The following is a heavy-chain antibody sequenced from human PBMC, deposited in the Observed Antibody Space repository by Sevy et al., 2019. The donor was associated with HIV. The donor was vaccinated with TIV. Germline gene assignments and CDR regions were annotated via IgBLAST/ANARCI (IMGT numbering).Heavy chain of an antibody. CDR1: GFTFSSHW. V-gene: IGHV3-74*01. D-gene: IGHD3-3*01. CDR3: ARGQLLQFLEWPSYGLDV. CDR2: INSHGTIT. J-gene: IGHJ6*02. Sequence: GGSLRLSCAVSGFTFSSHWMFWVRQAPGKGLVWVSHINSHGTITNYADSVKGRFAISRVNTKNTIYLQMNSLRAEDTAVYYCARGQLLQFLEWPSYGLDVWGQGTTVTVSS.